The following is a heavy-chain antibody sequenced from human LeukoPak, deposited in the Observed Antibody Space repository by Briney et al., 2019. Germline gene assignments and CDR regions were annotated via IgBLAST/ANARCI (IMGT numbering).Heavy chain of an antibody. CDR3: AALLTRGYYFDY. Sequence: ASVKLSCKASGDTFTSYAISWVRQAPGKGLEWMGWINPQSGGTNYAQKFQGRVTMTRDTSISTAYMELSRLRSDDTAVYYCAALLTRGYYFDYWGQGTLVTVSS. D-gene: IGHD3-9*01. CDR1: GDTFTSYA. CDR2: INPQSGGT. J-gene: IGHJ4*02. V-gene: IGHV1-2*02.